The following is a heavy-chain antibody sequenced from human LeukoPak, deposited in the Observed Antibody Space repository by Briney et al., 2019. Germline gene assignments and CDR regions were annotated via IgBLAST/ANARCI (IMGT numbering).Heavy chain of an antibody. D-gene: IGHD5-18*01. Sequence: PSETLSLTCTVSGGSISTYYWTWIRQPPGKGLEWSGYIYYSGSTNYNPSLKSRVTISIDTSKNQFSLKLSSVTAADTAVYYCARYTPVAHDVFDVWGQGTMVTVSP. CDR2: IYYSGST. CDR1: GGSISTYY. CDR3: ARYTPVAHDVFDV. V-gene: IGHV4-59*01. J-gene: IGHJ3*01.